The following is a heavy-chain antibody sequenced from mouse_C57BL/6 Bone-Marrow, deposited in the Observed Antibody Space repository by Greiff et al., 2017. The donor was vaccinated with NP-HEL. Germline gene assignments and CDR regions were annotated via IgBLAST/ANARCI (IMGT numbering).Heavy chain of an antibody. J-gene: IGHJ1*03. Sequence: QVQLQQSGADLVKPGASVKLSCKASGYTFTSYWMHWVKQRPGRGLEWIGRIDPNSGGPKFNEKFKTKATLTVDKPSSTAYMQLSSLTSEDSAVYYCARYYYGSRGWYFDVWGTGTTVTVSS. CDR1: GYTFTSYW. CDR2: IDPNSGGP. V-gene: IGHV1-72*01. CDR3: ARYYYGSRGWYFDV. D-gene: IGHD1-1*01.